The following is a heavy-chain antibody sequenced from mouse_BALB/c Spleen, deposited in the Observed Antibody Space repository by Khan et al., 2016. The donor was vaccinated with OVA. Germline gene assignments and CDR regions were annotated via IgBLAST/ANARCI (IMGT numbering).Heavy chain of an antibody. J-gene: IGHJ4*01. V-gene: IGHV3-2*02. D-gene: IGHD2-3*01. CDR3: ARRGDGYYGAMDY. Sequence: VQLKESGPGLVKPSQSLSLTCTVTGYSITSDYAWNLIRQFPGNKLEWMGYISYSGSTSYNPSLKSRISITRDTSKNPFFLQLNSVTTEDTATYYCARRGDGYYGAMDYWGQGTSVTVSS. CDR1: GYSITSDYA. CDR2: ISYSGST.